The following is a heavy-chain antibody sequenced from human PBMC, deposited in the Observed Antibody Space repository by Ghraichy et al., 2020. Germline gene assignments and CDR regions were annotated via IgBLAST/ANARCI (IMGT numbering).Heavy chain of an antibody. V-gene: IGHV3-30-3*01. D-gene: IGHD1-26*01. CDR2: ISYEGSTE. CDR1: GFTFNRNT. J-gene: IGHJ6*02. CDR3: ARGQGATVYYYGMDV. Sequence: GGSLRLSCAASGFTFNRNTMHWVRQAPGRGLEWVAVISYEGSTEFYADSVKGRFTISRDNSKNTLFMDMNSLRVEDTAVYYCARGQGATVYYYGMDVWGQGTTVTVSS.